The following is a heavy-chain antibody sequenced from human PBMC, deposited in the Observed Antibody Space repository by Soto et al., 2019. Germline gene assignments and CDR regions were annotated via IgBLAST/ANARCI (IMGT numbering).Heavy chain of an antibody. Sequence: EVQLAESGGGLIQPGGSLRLSCAVSGFTVSNNYMSWVRQAPGKGLEGVSVIYSGGYTAYGDSVKGRFTISRDNSKNTLYLQIKALGPAHPAVFSGETQPGGGGYWGQGTLVTVSS. CDR3: ETQPGGGGY. CDR1: GFTVSNNY. V-gene: IGHV3-53*01. CDR2: IYSGGYT. D-gene: IGHD3-10*01. J-gene: IGHJ4*02.